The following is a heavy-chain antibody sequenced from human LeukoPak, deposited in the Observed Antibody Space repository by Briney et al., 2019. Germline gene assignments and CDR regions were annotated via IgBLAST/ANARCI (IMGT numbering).Heavy chain of an antibody. CDR2: IYYSGST. D-gene: IGHD2-2*02. V-gene: IGHV4-61*01. CDR3: ARDISGSYCSSTSCYTGGYNWFDP. CDR1: GGSVSSGSYY. J-gene: IGHJ5*02. Sequence: SETLSLTCTVSGGSVSSGSYYWSCIRQPPGKGLEWIGYIYYSGSTNYNPSLKSRVTISVDTSKNQFSLKLSSVTAADTAVYYCARDISGSYCSSTSCYTGGYNWFDPWGQGTLVTVSS.